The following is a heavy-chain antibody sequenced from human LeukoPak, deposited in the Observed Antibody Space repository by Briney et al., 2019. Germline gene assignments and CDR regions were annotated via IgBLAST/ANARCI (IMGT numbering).Heavy chain of an antibody. CDR1: GYTFTSYG. V-gene: IGHV1-18*01. D-gene: IGHD3-3*01. J-gene: IGHJ6*03. Sequence: ASVKVSCKASGYTFTSYGISWVRQAPGQGLEWMGWISAYNGNTNYAQKLQGRVTMTTDTSTSTAYMELRSLRSDDTAVYYCASVDLWSGYRSSYYYMDVWGKGTTVTVSS. CDR3: ASVDLWSGYRSSYYYMDV. CDR2: ISAYNGNT.